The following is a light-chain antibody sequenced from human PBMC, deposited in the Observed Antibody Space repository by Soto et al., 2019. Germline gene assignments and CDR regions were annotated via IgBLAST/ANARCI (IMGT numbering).Light chain of an antibody. V-gene: IGKV3D-11*02. CDR3: QQRRSSLT. CDR2: DVS. J-gene: IGKJ4*01. Sequence: ETVLTQSPSTLSLSPGERATLSCRASQSVDTYLAWYQQKSGRAPRLLIYDVSKRATGIPPRFSGSGAGTDFTLTISSLEPEDSATYYCQQRRSSLTFGGGTKVDI. CDR1: QSVDTY.